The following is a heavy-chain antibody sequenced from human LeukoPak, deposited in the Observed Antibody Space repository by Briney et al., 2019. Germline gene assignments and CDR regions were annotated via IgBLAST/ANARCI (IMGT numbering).Heavy chain of an antibody. Sequence: GGSLRLSCAASGFTFSGYAMHWVRQAPGKGLEWVAVISYDGSNKYYADSVKGRFTISRDNSKNTLYLQMNSLRAEDTAVYYCARARMGLNRDYWGQGTLVTVSP. CDR3: ARARMGLNRDY. J-gene: IGHJ4*02. D-gene: IGHD1-26*01. CDR1: GFTFSGYA. CDR2: ISYDGSNK. V-gene: IGHV3-30*01.